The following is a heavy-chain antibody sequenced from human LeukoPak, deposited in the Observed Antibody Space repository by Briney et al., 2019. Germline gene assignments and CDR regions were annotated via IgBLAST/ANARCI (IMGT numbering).Heavy chain of an antibody. Sequence: GESLKISCKGSGYSFTSYWIGWVRQMPGKGLEWMGIIYPGDSDTRYSPSFQGQVTISADKSISTAYLRWSSLKASDTAMYYCARQELGYCSSTSCHQYFQHWGQGTLVTVSS. CDR3: ARQELGYCSSTSCHQYFQH. J-gene: IGHJ1*01. CDR2: IYPGDSDT. CDR1: GYSFTSYW. D-gene: IGHD2-2*01. V-gene: IGHV5-51*01.